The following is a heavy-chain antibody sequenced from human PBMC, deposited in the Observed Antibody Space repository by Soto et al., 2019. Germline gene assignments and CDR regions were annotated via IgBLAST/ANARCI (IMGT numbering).Heavy chain of an antibody. CDR2: ISYDGSNK. CDR3: ARDFRGYSYGYLDY. Sequence: GGSLRLSCAASGFTFSSYAMHWVRQAPGKGLEWVAVISYDGSNKYYADSVKGRFTISRDNSKNTRYLQMNSLRAEDTAVYYCARDFRGYSYGYLDYWGQGTLVTVSS. CDR1: GFTFSSYA. D-gene: IGHD5-18*01. J-gene: IGHJ4*02. V-gene: IGHV3-30-3*01.